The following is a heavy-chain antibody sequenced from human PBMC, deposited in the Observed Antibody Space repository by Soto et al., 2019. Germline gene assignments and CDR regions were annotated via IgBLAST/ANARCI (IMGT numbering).Heavy chain of an antibody. V-gene: IGHV1-46*03. CDR1: GYTFTSSY. J-gene: IGHJ5*02. Sequence: ASVKVSCKASGYTFTSSYVHWVRQAPGQGLEWVAIINPNGGSTNYAQEFQGRVTVTRDTSTSTVYMELSSLRSEDTAVYYCARQVTVYYDFWSGYYNDNWFDPWGQGTLVTVSS. CDR3: ARQVTVYYDFWSGYYNDNWFDP. CDR2: INPNGGST. D-gene: IGHD3-3*01.